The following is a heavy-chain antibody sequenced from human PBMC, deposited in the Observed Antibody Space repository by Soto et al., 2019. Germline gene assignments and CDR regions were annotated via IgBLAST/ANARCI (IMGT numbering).Heavy chain of an antibody. Sequence: VQLVESGGGLVQPGGSLRLSCAASGFAFGSYCMHWVRQAPGKGLVWVSRISQDGTIATQADSVKGRFTISRDNAKNTLYLQMHSLRADDTAVYYCLRDQRHWNEFADQGGQGTLVTVSS. CDR3: LRDQRHWNEFADQ. V-gene: IGHV3-74*01. CDR1: GFAFGSYC. CDR2: ISQDGTIA. D-gene: IGHD1-1*01. J-gene: IGHJ4*02.